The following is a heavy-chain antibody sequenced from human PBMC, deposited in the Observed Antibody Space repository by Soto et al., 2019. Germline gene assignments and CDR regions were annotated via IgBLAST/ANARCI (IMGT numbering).Heavy chain of an antibody. Sequence: SETLSLTCTVSGGSISSYYWSWIRQPPGKGLEWIGSFYYSGSTYYNPSLKSRVTLFVDTSKNQFSLKLSSVTAADTAVYYCARHTPAISISDHWGQGTLVTVSS. CDR2: FYYSGST. CDR1: GGSISSYY. D-gene: IGHD2-15*01. V-gene: IGHV4-59*05. J-gene: IGHJ4*02. CDR3: ARHTPAISISDH.